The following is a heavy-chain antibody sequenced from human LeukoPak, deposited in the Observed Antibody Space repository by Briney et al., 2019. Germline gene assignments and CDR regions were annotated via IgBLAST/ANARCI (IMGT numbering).Heavy chain of an antibody. Sequence: GGSPRLSCAASGFTFSSYAMSWVRQAPGKGLEWVSAISGSGGSTYYADSVKGRFTISRDNSKNTLYLQMNSLRAEDTAVYYCAKNLFAAGTPYDYWGQGTLVTVSS. CDR2: ISGSGGST. CDR1: GFTFSSYA. V-gene: IGHV3-23*01. D-gene: IGHD6-19*01. J-gene: IGHJ4*02. CDR3: AKNLFAAGTPYDY.